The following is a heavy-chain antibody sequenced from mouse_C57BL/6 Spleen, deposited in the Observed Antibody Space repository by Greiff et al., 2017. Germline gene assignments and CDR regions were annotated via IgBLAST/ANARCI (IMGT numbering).Heavy chain of an antibody. Sequence: VQLQQPGAELVKPGASVKLSCKASGYTFTSYWMQWVKQRPGQGLEWIGEIDPSDSYTNYNQKFKGKATLTVDTSSSTAYMQLSSLTSEDSAVYYCARARQLRLPFAYWGQGTLVTVSA. J-gene: IGHJ3*01. D-gene: IGHD3-2*02. V-gene: IGHV1-50*01. CDR1: GYTFTSYW. CDR2: IDPSDSYT. CDR3: ARARQLRLPFAY.